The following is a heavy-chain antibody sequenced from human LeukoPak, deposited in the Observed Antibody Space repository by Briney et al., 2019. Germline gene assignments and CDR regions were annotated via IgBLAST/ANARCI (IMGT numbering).Heavy chain of an antibody. CDR1: GFTFSSYG. V-gene: IGHV3-23*01. D-gene: IGHD3-22*01. J-gene: IGHJ4*02. Sequence: GGSLRLSCAASGFTFSSYGMSWVRQAPGKGLEWVSAISGSGGSTYYADSVKGRFTISRDNSKNTLYLQMNSLRAEDTAVYYCAKRDFSYDSSGYYQYYFDYWGQGTLVTVSS. CDR3: AKRDFSYDSSGYYQYYFDY. CDR2: ISGSGGST.